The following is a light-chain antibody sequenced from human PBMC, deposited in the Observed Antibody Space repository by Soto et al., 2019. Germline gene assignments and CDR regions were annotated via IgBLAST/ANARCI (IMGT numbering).Light chain of an antibody. CDR3: SSYAGNKNV. V-gene: IGLV2-8*01. CDR1: SSEVGGYNY. CDR2: VVS. Sequence: QSVLTQPPSASGSPGQSVTISCTGTSSEVGGYNYVSWYQQHPGKAPKLMIYVVSKRPSGVPDRFSGSKSGNTASLTVSGLQAEDEADYYCSSYAGNKNVFGTGTKVTVL. J-gene: IGLJ1*01.